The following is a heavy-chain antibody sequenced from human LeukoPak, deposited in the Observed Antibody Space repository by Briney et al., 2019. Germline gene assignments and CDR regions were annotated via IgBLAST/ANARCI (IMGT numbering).Heavy chain of an antibody. CDR2: IKQDGSEK. V-gene: IGHV3-7*01. J-gene: IGHJ4*02. D-gene: IGHD2-2*01. CDR1: GFPFSSYW. Sequence: GGSLRLSCAASGFPFSSYWMSWVRQAPGKGLEWVANIKQDGSEKYYVDSVKGRFTISRDNAKNSLYLQMNSLRAEDTAVYYCARVKGYCSSTSCFPFDYWGQGTLVTVSS. CDR3: ARVKGYCSSTSCFPFDY.